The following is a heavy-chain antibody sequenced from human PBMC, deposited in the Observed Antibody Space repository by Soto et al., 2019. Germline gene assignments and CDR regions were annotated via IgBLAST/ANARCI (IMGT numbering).Heavy chain of an antibody. V-gene: IGHV3-30*18. CDR3: AKEFLGSYYYFDY. J-gene: IGHJ4*02. Sequence: GGSLRLSCAASGFTFSSYGMHWVRQAPGKGLEWVAVISYDGSNKYYADSVKGRFTISRDNSKNTLYLQMNSLRAEDTAVYYCAKEFLGSYYYFDYWGQGTLVTVSS. D-gene: IGHD3-3*01. CDR1: GFTFSSYG. CDR2: ISYDGSNK.